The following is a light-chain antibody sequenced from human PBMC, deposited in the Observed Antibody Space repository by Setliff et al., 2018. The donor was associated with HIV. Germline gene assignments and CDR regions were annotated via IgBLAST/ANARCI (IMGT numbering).Light chain of an antibody. CDR2: DVS. V-gene: IGLV2-11*01. CDR1: SSDVGGYNY. CDR3: CSYAGSYTFYV. J-gene: IGLJ1*01. Sequence: QSALTQPRSVSGSPGQSVTISCTGTSSDVGGYNYVSWYQRHPGKAPKLMIYDVSERPSGVPDRFSGSKSANTASLTISGLQAEDEADYYCCSYAGSYTFYVFGTGTKVTVL.